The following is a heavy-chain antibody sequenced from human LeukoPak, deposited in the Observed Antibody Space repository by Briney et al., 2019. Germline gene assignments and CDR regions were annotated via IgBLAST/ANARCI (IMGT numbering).Heavy chain of an antibody. CDR2: VNHIGTT. V-gene: IGHV4-34*01. CDR1: GGSLRTYY. Sequence: SETLSLTCGVYGGSLRTYYWTWVRQPPGKGLEWIGEVNHIGTTNYNPTLESQVTISVDTAKNHLSLKLTSVTAADAAVYYCARASRFYYGLDVWGQGTTVTVSS. J-gene: IGHJ6*02. CDR3: ARASRFYYGLDV.